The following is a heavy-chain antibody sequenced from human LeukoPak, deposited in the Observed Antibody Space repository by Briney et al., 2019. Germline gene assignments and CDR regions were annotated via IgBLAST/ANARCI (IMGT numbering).Heavy chain of an antibody. CDR1: GYSISNNYY. CDR2: ISQSGST. V-gene: IGHV4-38-2*02. Sequence: SETLSLTCTVSGYSISNNYYWGWIRQPPGKGLEWIGSISQSGSTYYNPSLKSRVTISVDTSKNQFSLKLSSVTAADTAVYYCARVRCDCSSTSCCYFDYWGQGTLVTVSS. J-gene: IGHJ4*02. CDR3: ARVRCDCSSTSCCYFDY. D-gene: IGHD2-2*01.